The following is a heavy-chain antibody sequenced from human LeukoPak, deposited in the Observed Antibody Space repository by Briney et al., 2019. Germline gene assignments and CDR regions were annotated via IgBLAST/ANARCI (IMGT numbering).Heavy chain of an antibody. Sequence: SETLSLTCTVSGCSISSSSYYWDWIRQPLEKGLEWIGSIYYSGSTYYNPSLKSRVTISVDTSKNQFSLKLSSVTAADTAVYYCARSDPLADWFDPWGQGTLVTVSS. CDR1: GCSISSSSYY. CDR3: ARSDPLADWFDP. J-gene: IGHJ5*02. V-gene: IGHV4-39*01. CDR2: IYYSGST. D-gene: IGHD3-16*02.